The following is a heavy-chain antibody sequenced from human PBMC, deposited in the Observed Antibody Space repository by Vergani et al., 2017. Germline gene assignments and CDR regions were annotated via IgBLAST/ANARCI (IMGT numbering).Heavy chain of an antibody. CDR1: GDSVSSNSAA. D-gene: IGHD2-15*01. CDR2: TYYRSKWYN. Sequence: QVQLQQSGPGLVKPSQTLSLTCAISGDSVSSNSAAWNWIRQSPSRGLEWLGRTYYRSKWYNDYAVSVKSRITINPDTSKNQFSLQLNSVTPEDTAVYYCAHSGYCSGGSCYSLFGYWGQGTLVTVSS. J-gene: IGHJ4*02. V-gene: IGHV6-1*01. CDR3: AHSGYCSGGSCYSLFGY.